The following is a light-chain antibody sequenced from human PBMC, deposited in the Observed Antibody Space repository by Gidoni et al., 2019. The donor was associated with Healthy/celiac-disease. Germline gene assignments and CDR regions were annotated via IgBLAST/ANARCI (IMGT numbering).Light chain of an antibody. Sequence: SYELTQPPSVSVSPGQTASITCSGDKLGDKYACWYQQKPGQSPVLVIYQDSKRPSGIPERFSGSNSGNTATLTISGTQAMDEAHYYCQAWDSSTAPYVFGTGTKVTVL. CDR2: QDS. J-gene: IGLJ1*01. CDR3: QAWDSSTAPYV. CDR1: KLGDKY. V-gene: IGLV3-1*01.